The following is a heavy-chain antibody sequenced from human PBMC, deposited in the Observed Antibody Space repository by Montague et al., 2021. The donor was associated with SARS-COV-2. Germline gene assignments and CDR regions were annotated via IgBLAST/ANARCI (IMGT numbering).Heavy chain of an antibody. V-gene: IGHV4-34*01. CDR3: ARVFPRWLQFDPYFDY. CDR2: INHSGST. D-gene: IGHD5-24*01. Sequence: SETLSLTCALYGWSFSGYYWSWIRQPPGKGLEWIGEINHSGSTNXNPSLKSRVTISVDTSKNQFSLKLSSVTAADTAVYYCARVFPRWLQFDPYFDYWGQGTLVTVSS. J-gene: IGHJ4*02. CDR1: GWSFSGYY.